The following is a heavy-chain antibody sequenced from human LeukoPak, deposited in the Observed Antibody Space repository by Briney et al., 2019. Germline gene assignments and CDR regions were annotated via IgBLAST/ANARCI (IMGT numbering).Heavy chain of an antibody. V-gene: IGHV4-39*01. J-gene: IGHJ4*02. CDR2: IYYSGTT. D-gene: IGHD6-19*01. Sequence: PSETLSLTCTVSGGSISSSDYYWAWIRQPPGKGLEWIGSIYYSGTTYHNPPLRSRITISVDTSMNQFSLTQSSVTAADTAVYYCARLVGTASYYFDYWGRGTLVTVSS. CDR3: ARLVGTASYYFDY. CDR1: GGSISSSDYY.